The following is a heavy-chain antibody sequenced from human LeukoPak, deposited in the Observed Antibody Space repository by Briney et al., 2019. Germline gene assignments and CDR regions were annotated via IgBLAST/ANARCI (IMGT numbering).Heavy chain of an antibody. CDR3: ARDSVHGYYDSSGYSALFGY. J-gene: IGHJ4*02. D-gene: IGHD3-22*01. V-gene: IGHV3-7*01. Sequence: PGGSLRLSCAASGFTFSSYWMSWVRQAPGKGLEWVANIKQDGNEKYYVDSVKGRFTISRDNAKNSLYLQMNSLRAEDTAVYYCARDSVHGYYDSSGYSALFGYWGQGTLVTVSS. CDR1: GFTFSSYW. CDR2: IKQDGNEK.